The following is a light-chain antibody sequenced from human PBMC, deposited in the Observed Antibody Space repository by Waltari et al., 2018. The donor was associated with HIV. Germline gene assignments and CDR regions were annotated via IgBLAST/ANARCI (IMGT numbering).Light chain of an antibody. J-gene: IGLJ1*01. V-gene: IGLV3-25*03. CDR2: KDS. CDR1: ALAKQY. Sequence: SYDLTQPPSVSVSPGQTARITCSGDALAKQYSHWYQQKSGQAPVSVIYKDSERPSGIPERFSGSSSGTTVTLTISGVQAEDEADYYCQSADSSGSNFVFGTGTKVTVL. CDR3: QSADSSGSNFV.